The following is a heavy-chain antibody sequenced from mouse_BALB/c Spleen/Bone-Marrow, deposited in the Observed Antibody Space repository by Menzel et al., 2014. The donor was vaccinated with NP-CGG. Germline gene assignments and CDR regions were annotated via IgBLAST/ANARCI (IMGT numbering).Heavy chain of an antibody. CDR1: GYTFTDYW. Sequence: VKLVESGAELVKPRAPVKLSCKASGYTFTDYWMNWVKQRPGRGLEWIGRIDPSDSETHYNQKFKDKATLTVDKSSTTAYIQLSNLTSEDSAVYYCARTAYWGQGTLVTVSA. CDR3: ARTAY. J-gene: IGHJ3*01. CDR2: IDPSDSET. V-gene: IGHV1-69*02.